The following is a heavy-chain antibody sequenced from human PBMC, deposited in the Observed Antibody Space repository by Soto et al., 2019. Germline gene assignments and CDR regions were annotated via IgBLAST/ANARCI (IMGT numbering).Heavy chain of an antibody. CDR1: GGSITSSY. Sequence: PSETLSLTCTVSGGSITSSYWSWIRRHPGKGLEWIAYIYDTGISGYTPSTSYNPSLKSRVTMSVDTPKSQFSLKLTSVTAADTAVYYCARGEDAFFYYGLDVWGQGITVTVSS. V-gene: IGHV4-59*01. CDR2: IYDTGISGYTPST. J-gene: IGHJ6*02. CDR3: ARGEDAFFYYGLDV.